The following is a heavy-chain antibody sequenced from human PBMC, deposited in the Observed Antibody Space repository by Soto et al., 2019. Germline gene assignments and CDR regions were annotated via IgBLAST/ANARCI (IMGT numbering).Heavy chain of an antibody. CDR3: ARVVLGVIKGGFDY. D-gene: IGHD3-10*01. J-gene: IGHJ4*02. V-gene: IGHV4-31*03. CDR1: GGSISSGGCY. Sequence: QVQLQESGPGLVKPSQTLSLTCTVSGGSISSGGCYWTWIRQHPGKGLEWIGYIFYSGSTYYNPSLKSRVTISVDTSKNQFSLKLSSVTAADTAIYYCARVVLGVIKGGFDYWGQGTLVTVSS. CDR2: IFYSGST.